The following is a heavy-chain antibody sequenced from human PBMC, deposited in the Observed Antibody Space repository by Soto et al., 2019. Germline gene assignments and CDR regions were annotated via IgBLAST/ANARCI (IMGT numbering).Heavy chain of an antibody. V-gene: IGHV3-23*01. Sequence: GGSLRLSCAASGFTFSSYAMSWVRQAPGKGLEWVSAISGSGGSTYYADSVKGRFTISRDNSKNTLYLQMNSLRAEDTAVYYCAKDLVETGDPEPFDYWGLGTLVTVSS. J-gene: IGHJ4*02. CDR3: AKDLVETGDPEPFDY. CDR2: ISGSGGST. D-gene: IGHD7-27*01. CDR1: GFTFSSYA.